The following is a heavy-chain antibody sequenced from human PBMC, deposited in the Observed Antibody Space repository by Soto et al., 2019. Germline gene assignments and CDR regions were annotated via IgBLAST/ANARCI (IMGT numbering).Heavy chain of an antibody. V-gene: IGHV4-39*02. CDR3: ARGKMSAADQSDWFDP. J-gene: IGHJ5*02. Sequence: QVPLQEPGTGLVKPSETLSLTCSVSGGSIISRDYYWVWVRRAPGRGPQWIGNIFYNGRTDYNPSLQSRVTISVDTSKNRFFLKVASVTVADTAIYYVARGKMSAADQSDWFDPWGCGTLVTVSS. D-gene: IGHD3-3*01. CDR1: GGSIISRDYY. CDR2: IFYNGRT.